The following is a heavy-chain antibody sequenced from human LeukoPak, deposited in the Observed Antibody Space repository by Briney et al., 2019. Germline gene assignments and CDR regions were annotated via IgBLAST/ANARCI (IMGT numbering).Heavy chain of an antibody. Sequence: SETLSLTCTVSGGSISSSSYYWGWIRQPPGKGLEWIGEINHSGSTNYNPSLKSRVTISVDTSKNQFSLKLSSVTAADTAVYYCARVGSIFGVVTHWGQGTLVTVSS. V-gene: IGHV4-39*07. CDR1: GGSISSSSYY. CDR2: INHSGST. D-gene: IGHD3-3*01. CDR3: ARVGSIFGVVTH. J-gene: IGHJ4*02.